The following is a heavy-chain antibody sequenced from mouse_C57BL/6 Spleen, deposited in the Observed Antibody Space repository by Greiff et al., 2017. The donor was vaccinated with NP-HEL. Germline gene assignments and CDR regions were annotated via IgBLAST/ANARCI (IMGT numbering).Heavy chain of an antibody. V-gene: IGHV1-52*01. CDR3: ARRGYGSSPYWYFDV. CDR1: GYTFTSYW. Sequence: VQLQQPGAELVRPGSSVKLSCKASGYTFTSYWMPWVKQRPIQGLEWIGNIDPSDSEPHYNQKFKDKATLTVDKSSSTAYMQLSSLTSEDSAVYYCARRGYGSSPYWYFDVWGTGTTVTVSS. J-gene: IGHJ1*03. D-gene: IGHD1-1*01. CDR2: IDPSDSEP.